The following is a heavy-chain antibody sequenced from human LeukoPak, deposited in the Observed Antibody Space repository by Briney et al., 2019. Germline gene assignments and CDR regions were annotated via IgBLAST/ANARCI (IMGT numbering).Heavy chain of an antibody. J-gene: IGHJ4*02. Sequence: ASAKVSCKASGYTFTGYDVNWGREAIGQGLEWMGWMKPNSGNTGYAQKVQGRVTMTRNTSISTTYMELSSLRSEDTAVYYCARDLGYSSGWYEVMGYYFDYWGQGTLVTVSS. CDR1: GYTFTGYD. V-gene: IGHV1-8*01. CDR2: MKPNSGNT. D-gene: IGHD6-19*01. CDR3: ARDLGYSSGWYEVMGYYFDY.